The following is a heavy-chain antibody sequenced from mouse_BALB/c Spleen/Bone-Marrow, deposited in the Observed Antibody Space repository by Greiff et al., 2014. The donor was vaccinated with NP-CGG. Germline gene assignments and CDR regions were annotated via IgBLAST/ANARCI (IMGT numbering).Heavy chain of an antibody. V-gene: IGHV1-9*01. D-gene: IGHD2-1*01. J-gene: IGHJ3*01. Sequence: LVESGAELMKPGASVKISCKATGYTFSSYWIEWVKQRPGHGLEWIGEILPGSGSIKYNEKFKGKATFTADTSSNTACMQLSSLTSEDSAVYYCASPIYYGNYGFAYWGQGTLVTVSA. CDR2: ILPGSGSI. CDR1: GYTFSSYW. CDR3: ASPIYYGNYGFAY.